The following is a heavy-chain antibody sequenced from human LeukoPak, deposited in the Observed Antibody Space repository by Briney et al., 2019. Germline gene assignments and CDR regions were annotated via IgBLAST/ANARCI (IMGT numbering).Heavy chain of an antibody. V-gene: IGHV4-39*01. CDR2: IYYSGST. CDR3: ARHPATDYYDSSGYYSGYYYYYMDV. J-gene: IGHJ6*03. CDR1: GGSISSSSYY. Sequence: SETLSLTCTVSGGSISSSSYYWGWLRQPPGKGLEWIGSIYYSGSTYYNPSLKSRVTISVDTSKNQFSLKLSSVTAADTAVYYCARHPATDYYDSSGYYSGYYYYYMDVWGKGTTVTISS. D-gene: IGHD3-22*01.